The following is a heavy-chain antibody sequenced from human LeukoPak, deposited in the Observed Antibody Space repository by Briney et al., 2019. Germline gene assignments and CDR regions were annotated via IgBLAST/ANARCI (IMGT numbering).Heavy chain of an antibody. CDR1: GFTFSSYA. CDR2: ISGSGGST. J-gene: IGHJ4*02. V-gene: IGHV3-23*01. D-gene: IGHD5-12*01. CDR3: AKDREEWLRPADFDY. Sequence: GGSLRLSCAASGFTFSSYAMSWVRQAPGKGLEWVSAISGSGGSTYYADSVKGRFTISRDNSKNTLYLQMNSLRAEDTAVYYCAKDREEWLRPADFDYWGQGTLVTVSS.